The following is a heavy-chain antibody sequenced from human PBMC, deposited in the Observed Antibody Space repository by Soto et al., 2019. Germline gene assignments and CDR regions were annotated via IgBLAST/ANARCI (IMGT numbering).Heavy chain of an antibody. D-gene: IGHD3-22*01. CDR3: ARGRYYYDSSGYLTRWEDRYYYYGMDV. CDR2: ITPIFGAA. V-gene: IGHV1-69*01. J-gene: IGHJ6*02. Sequence: QVQLVQSGAEVKKPGSSVKVSCKASGGTFSSYAISWVRQAPGQGPEWMGGITPIFGAAHYAQKFQGRVTITADESTNTAYMELSSLRSEDTAVYYCARGRYYYDSSGYLTRWEDRYYYYGMDVWGQGTTVTVSS. CDR1: GGTFSSYA.